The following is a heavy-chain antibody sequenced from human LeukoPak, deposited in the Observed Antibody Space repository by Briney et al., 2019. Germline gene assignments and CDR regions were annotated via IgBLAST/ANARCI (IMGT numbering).Heavy chain of an antibody. J-gene: IGHJ3*02. V-gene: IGHV3-48*03. CDR2: ISSSGRSD. CDR1: GFTFSLYE. CDR3: ARDALIGVAGTDACDM. D-gene: IGHD6-19*01. Sequence: GGSLRLSCAASGFTFSLYEMNWVRQAPGKGLEWVAYISSSGRSDLYADSVKGRFSISRDNVNDLVHLEMNSLRGEDTAVYYCARDALIGVAGTDACDMWGEGTVVIVAP.